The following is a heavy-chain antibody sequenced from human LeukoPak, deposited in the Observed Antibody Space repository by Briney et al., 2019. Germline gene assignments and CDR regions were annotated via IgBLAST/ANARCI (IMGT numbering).Heavy chain of an antibody. V-gene: IGHV4-4*07. CDR2: LFTGGNT. J-gene: IGHJ4*02. D-gene: IGHD2-15*01. Sequence: SETLSLTCTVSGASISSSSWSWIRKPAGKGLNWIGGLFTGGNTNYNPSLKSRVTMSIDTSKNQFSLKLNSVTAADTAVYYCARAVCSGGDCYHFDHWGQGTLVTVSS. CDR1: GASISSSS. CDR3: ARAVCSGGDCYHFDH.